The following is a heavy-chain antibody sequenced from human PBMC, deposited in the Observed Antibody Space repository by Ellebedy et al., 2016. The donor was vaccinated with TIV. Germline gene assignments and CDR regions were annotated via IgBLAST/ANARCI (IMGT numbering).Heavy chain of an antibody. D-gene: IGHD4-23*01. V-gene: IGHV3-23*01. J-gene: IGHJ4*02. Sequence: PGGSLRLSCAASGLTFSSHAMTWVRQAPGKGLEWVSSISGSGDNTYYADSVKGRFTISRDSSKNTLYLQMNSLRAEDTDVYYCERDAAGNGGKLDYWGQGALVTVSS. CDR1: GLTFSSHA. CDR3: ERDAAGNGGKLDY. CDR2: ISGSGDNT.